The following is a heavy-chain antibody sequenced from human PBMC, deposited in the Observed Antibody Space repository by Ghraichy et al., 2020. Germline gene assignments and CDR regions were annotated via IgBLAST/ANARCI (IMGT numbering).Heavy chain of an antibody. V-gene: IGHV4-34*01. D-gene: IGHD6-19*01. J-gene: IGHJ4*02. Sequence: ETLSLTCAVYGGSFSGYYWSWIRQPPGKGLEGIGEINHSGSTNYNPSLKSRVTIAVDTSKNQFSLKLSSVTAADTAEYYCARGRQWLVPGFDYWGQGTLVTVSS. CDR3: ARGRQWLVPGFDY. CDR1: GGSFSGYY. CDR2: INHSGST.